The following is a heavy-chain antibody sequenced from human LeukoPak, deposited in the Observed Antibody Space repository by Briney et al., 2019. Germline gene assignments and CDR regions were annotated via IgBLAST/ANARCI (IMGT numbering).Heavy chain of an antibody. Sequence: ASVKVSCKASGGTFSNYAISWVRQAPGQGLEWMGRFIPILGIANYAQKFQGRVTITADKSTSTAYMELSSLRSEDTAVYYCAAKPRITIFGKGFVQHWGQGTLVTVSS. CDR3: AAKPRITIFGKGFVQH. J-gene: IGHJ1*01. D-gene: IGHD3-3*01. V-gene: IGHV1-69*04. CDR1: GGTFSNYA. CDR2: FIPILGIA.